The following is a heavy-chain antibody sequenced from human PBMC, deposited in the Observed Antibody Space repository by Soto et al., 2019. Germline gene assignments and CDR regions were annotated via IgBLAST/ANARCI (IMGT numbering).Heavy chain of an antibody. V-gene: IGHV4-39*01. J-gene: IGHJ6*02. Sequence: PSETLSLTCTVSGGSISSSSYYWGWIRQTPGKGLEWIGSIYYSGSTYYNPSLKSRVTISVDTSKSQFSLKLSSVTAADTAVYYCTCIFSGGYGYGFYYYGMDGWGQGNTVTVS. CDR1: GGSISSSSYY. CDR2: IYYSGST. CDR3: TCIFSGGYGYGFYYYGMDG. D-gene: IGHD5-18*01.